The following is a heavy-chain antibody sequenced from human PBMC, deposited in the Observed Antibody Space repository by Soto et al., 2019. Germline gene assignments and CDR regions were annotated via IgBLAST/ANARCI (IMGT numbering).Heavy chain of an antibody. D-gene: IGHD3-10*01. V-gene: IGHV3-48*02. Sequence: GGSLRLSCAASGFTFSSHAMNWVRQAPGKGLEWVSFISSTSSTKNYSDSVKGRFTISRDNAKNSLYLQMSSLRDEDTAVYYCARRITMVRGPYYYYGLDVWGQGTTVTVSS. CDR2: ISSTSSTK. J-gene: IGHJ6*02. CDR1: GFTFSSHA. CDR3: ARRITMVRGPYYYYGLDV.